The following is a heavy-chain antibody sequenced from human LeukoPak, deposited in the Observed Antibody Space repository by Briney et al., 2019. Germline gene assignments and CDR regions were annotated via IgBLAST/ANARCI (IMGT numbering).Heavy chain of an antibody. CDR1: GFTFSIYW. D-gene: IGHD6-13*01. Sequence: PGGSLGLSCAASGFTFSIYWMHWVRHAPGKGLVWVSHISPDGNSTNYADSVKGRFTISRDNARNILYLQMNSLRAEDTAVYYCASNFAGSSRDYWGEGTLVTVSS. CDR3: ASNFAGSSRDY. J-gene: IGHJ4*02. CDR2: ISPDGNST. V-gene: IGHV3-74*01.